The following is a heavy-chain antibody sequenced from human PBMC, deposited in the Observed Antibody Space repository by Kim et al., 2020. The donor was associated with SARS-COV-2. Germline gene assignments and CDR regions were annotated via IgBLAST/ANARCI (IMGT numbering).Heavy chain of an antibody. CDR2: IYYSGST. CDR3: ARLNPTNYNWNYGDYYYGMDV. J-gene: IGHJ6*02. Sequence: SETLSLTCTVSGGSISSYYWSWIRQPPGKGLEWIGYIYYSGSTNYNPSLKSRVTISVDTSKNQFSLKLSSVTAADTAVYYCARLNPTNYNWNYGDYYYGMDVWGQGTTVTVSS. D-gene: IGHD1-7*01. CDR1: GGSISSYY. V-gene: IGHV4-59*08.